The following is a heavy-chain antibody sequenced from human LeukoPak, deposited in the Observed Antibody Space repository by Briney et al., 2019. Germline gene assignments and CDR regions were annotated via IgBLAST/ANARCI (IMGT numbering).Heavy chain of an antibody. CDR2: INHSGST. Sequence: PSETLSLTCAVYGGSFSGYYWSWIRQPPGKGLEWIGEINHSGSTNYNPSLKSRVTISVDTSKNQFSLKLSSVTAADTAVYYGARIHSEAALGAFDIWGQGTMVTVSS. CDR3: ARIHSEAALGAFDI. V-gene: IGHV4-34*01. D-gene: IGHD2-15*01. CDR1: GGSFSGYY. J-gene: IGHJ3*02.